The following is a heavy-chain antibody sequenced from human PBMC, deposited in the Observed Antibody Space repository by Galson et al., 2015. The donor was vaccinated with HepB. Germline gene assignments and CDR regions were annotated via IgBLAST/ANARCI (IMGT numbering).Heavy chain of an antibody. CDR2: TYYRSKWYN. Sequence: CATSGDSVSGNSAAWNWIRQSPSRGLEWPGRTYYRSKWYNDYAVSVKSRITINPDTSKNQVSLQLNSVTPEDTAVYYCARTLRRIAARPCWFDPWGQGTLVTVSS. CDR3: ARTLRRIAARPCWFDP. J-gene: IGHJ5*02. D-gene: IGHD6-6*01. CDR1: GDSVSGNSAA. V-gene: IGHV6-1*01.